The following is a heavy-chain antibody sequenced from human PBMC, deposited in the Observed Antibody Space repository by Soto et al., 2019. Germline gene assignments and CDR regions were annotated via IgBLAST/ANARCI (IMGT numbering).Heavy chain of an antibody. J-gene: IGHJ6*02. D-gene: IGHD2-2*02. V-gene: IGHV1-2*04. CDR3: ARGRDYCSSTSCYISYYYYYGMDV. CDR1: GYTFTGYY. CDR2: INPNSGGT. Sequence: GASVKVSCKASGYTFTGYYMHWVRQAPGQGLEWMGWINPNSGGTNYAQKFQGWVTMTRDTSISTAYMELSRLRSDDTAVYYCARGRDYCSSTSCYISYYYYYGMDVWGQGTTVTVSS.